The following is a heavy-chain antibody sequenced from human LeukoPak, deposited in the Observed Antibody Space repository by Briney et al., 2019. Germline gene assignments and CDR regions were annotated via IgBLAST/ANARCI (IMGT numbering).Heavy chain of an antibody. CDR1: GFTFSSYA. J-gene: IGHJ4*02. CDR2: ISYDGSNK. V-gene: IGHV3-30*01. CDR3: ARDFSGDYYDILTGYSYFDY. Sequence: PGGSLGLSCAASGFTFSSYAMHWVRQAPGKGLEWVAVISYDGSNKYYADSVKGRFTISRDNSKNTLYLQMNSLRAEDTAVYYCARDFSGDYYDILTGYSYFDYWGQGTLVTVSS. D-gene: IGHD3-9*01.